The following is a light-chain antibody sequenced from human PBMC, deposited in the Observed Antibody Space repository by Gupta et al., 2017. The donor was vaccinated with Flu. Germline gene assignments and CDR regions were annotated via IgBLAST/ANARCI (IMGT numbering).Light chain of an antibody. CDR1: RSNIGSNA. V-gene: IGLV1-44*01. J-gene: IGLJ2*01. CDR2: NHH. Sequence: QAVLTQPPSASGTPGPRVIISCSGSRSNIGSNAVSWYQQLPGTAPKLLIYNHHRRPSGVPDRHSGSKSGTSASLAISGLQSEDEADYYCSTWDDSLNGVVFGGGTKLTVV. CDR3: STWDDSLNGVV.